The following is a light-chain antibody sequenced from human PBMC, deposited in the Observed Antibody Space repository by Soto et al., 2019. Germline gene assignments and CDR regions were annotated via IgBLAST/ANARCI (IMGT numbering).Light chain of an antibody. CDR3: SSYTSRNYVV. CDR1: STDVGGYNF. V-gene: IGLV2-14*01. CDR2: EVS. J-gene: IGLJ2*01. Sequence: QSALTQPASVSGSPGQSITISCTGTSTDVGGYNFVSWYQQHPGKAPKLMISEVSNRPSGISNRFSGSKSGNTASLTISGLQAEDEADYYCSSYTSRNYVVFGGGTKLTVL.